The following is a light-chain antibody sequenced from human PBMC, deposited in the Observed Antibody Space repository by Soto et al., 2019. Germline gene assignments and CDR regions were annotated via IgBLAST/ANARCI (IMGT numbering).Light chain of an antibody. CDR2: GTS. Sequence: EIVMTRSPATLSVSPGERATLSGRASQSVSTYLAWYQQQPGQAPRLLMSGTSNRATGTPDRFSGSGSGTDFTLTISRLEPEDFAVYYCQQYGSPPITFGQGTRLEIK. CDR3: QQYGSPPIT. V-gene: IGKV3-20*01. CDR1: QSVSTY. J-gene: IGKJ5*01.